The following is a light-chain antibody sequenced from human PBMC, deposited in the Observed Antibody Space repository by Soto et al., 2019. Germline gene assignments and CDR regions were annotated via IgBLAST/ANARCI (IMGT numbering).Light chain of an antibody. V-gene: IGLV2-14*01. CDR3: SSYTSNNTQV. Sequence: QSVLTQPASVSGSPGQPITISCTGTSSDVGGYKYVSWYQQHPGKAPKLMIYEVSNRPSGVSNRFSGSKSGNTASLTISGLQAEDEADYYCSSYTSNNTQVFGTGTKVTVL. CDR1: SSDVGGYKY. CDR2: EVS. J-gene: IGLJ1*01.